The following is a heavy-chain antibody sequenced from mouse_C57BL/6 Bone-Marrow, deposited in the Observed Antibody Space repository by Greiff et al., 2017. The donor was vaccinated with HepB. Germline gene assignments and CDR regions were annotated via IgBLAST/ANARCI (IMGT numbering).Heavy chain of an antibody. CDR3: ARDRTTVVAYYAMDY. Sequence: VQLKESGGGLVKPGGSLKLSCAASGFTFSSYAMSWVRQTPEKRLEWVATISDGGSYTYYPDNVKGRFTISRDNAKNNLYLQMSHLKSEDTAMYYCARDRTTVVAYYAMDYWGQGTSVTVSS. J-gene: IGHJ4*01. V-gene: IGHV5-4*01. D-gene: IGHD1-1*01. CDR1: GFTFSSYA. CDR2: ISDGGSYT.